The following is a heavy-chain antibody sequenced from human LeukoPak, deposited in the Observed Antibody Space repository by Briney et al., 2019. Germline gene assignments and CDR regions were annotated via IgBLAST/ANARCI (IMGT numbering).Heavy chain of an antibody. J-gene: IGHJ1*01. D-gene: IGHD3-16*01. CDR2: INHSGST. CDR1: GGSFSGYY. V-gene: IGHV4-34*01. Sequence: SETLSLTCAVYGGSFSGYYWSWIRQPPGKGLEWIGEINHSGSTNYNPSLKSRVTISVDTSKNQFSLKLSSVTAADTAVYYCARGCPLLGVCLGVQHWGQGTLVTVSS. CDR3: ARGCPLLGVCLGVQH.